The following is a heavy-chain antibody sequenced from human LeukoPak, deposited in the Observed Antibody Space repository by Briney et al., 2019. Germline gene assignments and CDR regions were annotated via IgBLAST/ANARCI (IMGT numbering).Heavy chain of an antibody. Sequence: GGSLRLSCATSEFTFRSHAMNWVRQAPGKGLEWVSSISDTGDTYYADSVKGRFTISRDNSRNTMYLQMSSLRAEDTAIYYCAKTLFGFSYGKIDYWAREPWSPSPQ. D-gene: IGHD5-18*01. CDR3: AKTLFGFSYGKIDY. V-gene: IGHV3-23*01. CDR1: EFTFRSHA. J-gene: IGHJ4*02. CDR2: ISDTGDT.